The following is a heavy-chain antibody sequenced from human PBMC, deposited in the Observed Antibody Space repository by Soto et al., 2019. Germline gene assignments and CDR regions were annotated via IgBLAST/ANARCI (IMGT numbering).Heavy chain of an antibody. CDR2: INPNSGGT. CDR1: GYTFTGYY. V-gene: IGHV1-2*04. CDR3: ARGVRREHAFWAGMRSDYYYGMTV. J-gene: IGHJ6*02. D-gene: IGHD3-3*01. Sequence: APVKVSSKASGYTFTGYYMHWVRQAPGQGLQWMGWINPNSGGTNYAQKLQGWVTMTRDTCIRTAYIELSRLRSNDTDVYYCARGVRREHAFWAGMRSDYYYGMTVWGQGTTVTVPS.